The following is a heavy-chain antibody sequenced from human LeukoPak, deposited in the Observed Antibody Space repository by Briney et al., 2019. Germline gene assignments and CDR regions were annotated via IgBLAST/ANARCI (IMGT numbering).Heavy chain of an antibody. CDR3: ARGRYCSRTSCYIDY. V-gene: IGHV3-23*01. CDR2: ISGSGDST. CDR1: GLTVNNYA. D-gene: IGHD2-2*02. Sequence: PGGSLRLSCAASGLTVNNYAMSWVRQAPGRGLEWVSGISGSGDSTYCADSVKGRFTISRDNSKNTLYLQMNSLRAEDTAVYYCARGRYCSRTSCYIDYWGQGTLVTVSS. J-gene: IGHJ4*02.